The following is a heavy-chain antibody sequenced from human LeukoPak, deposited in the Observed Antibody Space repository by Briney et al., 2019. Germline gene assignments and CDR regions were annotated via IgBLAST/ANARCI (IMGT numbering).Heavy chain of an antibody. CDR2: IYYSGST. Sequence: SEILSLTCTVSGGSISSSSYYWGWIRQPPGKGLEWIGSIYYSGSTYYNPSLKSRVTISLDTSKNQLSLKLNSVTAADTAVYYCARVQSRLSWFDPWGQGTLVTVSS. CDR1: GGSISSSSYY. J-gene: IGHJ5*02. CDR3: ARVQSRLSWFDP. V-gene: IGHV4-39*07.